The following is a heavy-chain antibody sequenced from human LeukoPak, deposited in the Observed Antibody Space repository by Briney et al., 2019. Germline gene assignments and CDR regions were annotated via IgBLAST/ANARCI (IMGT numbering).Heavy chain of an antibody. CDR2: IYTSGST. Sequence: PSQTLSLTCTVSGGSISSGSYYWSWIRQPAGKGLEWSGRIYTSGSTNYNPSLKSRVTISVDTSKNQFSLKLSSVTAADTAVYYCAREPYDSSGHDDAFDIWGQGTMVTVSS. CDR3: AREPYDSSGHDDAFDI. CDR1: GGSISSGSYY. V-gene: IGHV4-61*02. J-gene: IGHJ3*02. D-gene: IGHD3-22*01.